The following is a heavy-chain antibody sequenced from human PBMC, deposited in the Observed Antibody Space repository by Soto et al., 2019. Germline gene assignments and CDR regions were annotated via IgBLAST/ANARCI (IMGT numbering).Heavy chain of an antibody. Sequence: PSETLSLTCSVSGGSISYNSYYWGWIRQPPGKGLEWVGGIFYTGTTYYSPSLRDRVTISVDTSKNSFSLNLTSVTAADTAVYFCARLVVVAPVANAWGQGTLVTVSS. J-gene: IGHJ5*02. CDR2: IFYTGTT. CDR3: ARLVVVAPVANA. V-gene: IGHV4-39*02. D-gene: IGHD2-2*01. CDR1: GGSISYNSYY.